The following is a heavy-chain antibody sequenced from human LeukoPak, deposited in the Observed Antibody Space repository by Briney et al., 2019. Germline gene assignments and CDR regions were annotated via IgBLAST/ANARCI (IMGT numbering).Heavy chain of an antibody. D-gene: IGHD3-3*01. CDR2: IKQDGSEK. V-gene: IGHV3-7*04. CDR3: ARGRRITIFGVVITPDY. J-gene: IGHJ4*02. CDR1: GFTFSSYW. Sequence: GGSLRLSCAASGFTFSSYWMNWVRQAPGKGLEWVANIKQDGSEKYYVDSVKGRFTISRDNAKNSLYLQMNSLRAEDTAVYYCARGRRITIFGVVITPDYWGQGTLVTVSS.